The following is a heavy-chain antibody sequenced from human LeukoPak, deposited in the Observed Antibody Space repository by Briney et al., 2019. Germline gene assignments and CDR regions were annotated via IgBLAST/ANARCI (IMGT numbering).Heavy chain of an antibody. CDR1: VYTFTGYY. D-gene: IGHD3-22*01. Sequence: ASVKVSCKASVYTFTGYYMHWVRQAPGQGLEWMGWINPNSGGTNYAQKFQGRVIMTRDTSISTASMELSRLRSDDTAVYYCVRDVGSGSFDYWGQGTLVTVSS. J-gene: IGHJ4*02. V-gene: IGHV1-2*02. CDR2: INPNSGGT. CDR3: VRDVGSGSFDY.